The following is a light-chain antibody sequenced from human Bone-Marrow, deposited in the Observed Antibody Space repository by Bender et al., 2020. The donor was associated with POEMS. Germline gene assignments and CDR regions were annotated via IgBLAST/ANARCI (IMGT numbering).Light chain of an antibody. J-gene: IGLJ2*01. CDR2: YDH. Sequence: SYVLTQPPSVSVAPGETAGISCGGDNIGGRNVHWFQQKPGQAPMLVIYYDHDRPSGIPERFSGSNSGNMATLTITRVEAGDEADYCCQVWDTTADLVVFGGGTKLTV. CDR1: NIGGRN. V-gene: IGLV3-21*04. CDR3: QVWDTTADLVV.